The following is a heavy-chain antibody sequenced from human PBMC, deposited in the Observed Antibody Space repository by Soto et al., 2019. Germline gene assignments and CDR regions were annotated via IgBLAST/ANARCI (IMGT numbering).Heavy chain of an antibody. CDR1: GYTFTSYY. D-gene: IGHD2-2*01. Sequence: ASVKVSCKASGYTFTSYYMHWVRQAPGQGLEWMGIINPSGGSTSYAQKIQGRVTMTRDTSTSTVYMELSSLRSEDTAVYYCATNLIVVVPAAMDGWFDPWVQGTLVTVSS. CDR2: INPSGGST. V-gene: IGHV1-46*03. J-gene: IGHJ5*02. CDR3: ATNLIVVVPAAMDGWFDP.